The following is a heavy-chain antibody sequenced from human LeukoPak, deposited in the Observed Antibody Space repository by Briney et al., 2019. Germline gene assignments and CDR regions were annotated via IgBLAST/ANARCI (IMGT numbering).Heavy chain of an antibody. D-gene: IGHD3-22*01. CDR1: GFTFSSYA. J-gene: IGHJ6*03. V-gene: IGHV3-23*01. CDR2: IRGSGGST. Sequence: GGSLRLSCAASGFTFSSYAMSWVRQAPGKGLEWVSAIRGSGGSTYYADSVKGRFTISRDNSKNTLYLQMNSLRAEDTAVYYCAKVESSGYYSYYYYYYMDVWGKGTTVTVSS. CDR3: AKVESSGYYSYYYYYYMDV.